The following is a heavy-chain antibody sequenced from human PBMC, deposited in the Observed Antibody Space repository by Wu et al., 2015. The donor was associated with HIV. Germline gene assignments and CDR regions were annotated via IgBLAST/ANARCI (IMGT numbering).Heavy chain of an antibody. D-gene: IGHD3-3*01. CDR2: FSYSGTT. CDR1: GGSISSSPYY. CDR3: ARVGSGIADYLQIDY. J-gene: IGHJ4*01. V-gene: IGHV4-39*07. Sequence: QVQLQESGPRLLKPSETMSLTCSVSGGSISSSPYYWGWIRQPPGKGLEWIASFSYSGTTYYNPSLRGRVTISMDMSNNRFSLKLVSLTAADTAVYYCARVGSGIADYLQIDYWGPEXSSPSP.